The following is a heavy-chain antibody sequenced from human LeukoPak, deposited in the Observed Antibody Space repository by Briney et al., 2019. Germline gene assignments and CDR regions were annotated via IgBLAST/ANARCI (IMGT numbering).Heavy chain of an antibody. V-gene: IGHV5-51*01. D-gene: IGHD3-10*01. Sequence: GEALKISSQGYGYSLTSHWIGWVRPIPREGPEWMGIIYPGDSDTRYSPSFQGQVTISADKSISTAYLQWSSLKASDTAMYYCARLYRGVRTEIDYWGQGTLVTVSS. CDR2: IYPGDSDT. CDR1: GYSLTSHW. J-gene: IGHJ4*02. CDR3: ARLYRGVRTEIDY.